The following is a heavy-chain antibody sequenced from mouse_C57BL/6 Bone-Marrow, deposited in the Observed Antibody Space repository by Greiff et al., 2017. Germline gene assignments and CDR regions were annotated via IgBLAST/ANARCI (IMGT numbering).Heavy chain of an antibody. Sequence: VQLQQSGAELARPGASVKLSCKASGYTFTSYGISWVKQRTGQGLEWIGEIYPRSGNTYYNEKFKGKATLTADKSSSTAYMELRSLTSEDSAVYFCARERIITTVVATGGMDYWGQGTSVTVSS. CDR1: GYTFTSYG. D-gene: IGHD1-1*01. CDR2: IYPRSGNT. J-gene: IGHJ4*01. CDR3: ARERIITTVVATGGMDY. V-gene: IGHV1-81*01.